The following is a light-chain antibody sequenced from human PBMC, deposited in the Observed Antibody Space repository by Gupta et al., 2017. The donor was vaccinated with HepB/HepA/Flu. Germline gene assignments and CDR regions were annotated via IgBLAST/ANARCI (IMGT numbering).Light chain of an antibody. CDR2: SNN. Sequence: QSVLPQPPSASGTPVHRVTISCSGSSSNIGNNFVNWYQQLPGTAPKLFIYSNNKRHSGGPDRVSGSKSGTSASLAISGLQAEEEAYYYCEAWDDSLSGRVVFGGGTKLTVL. V-gene: IGLV1-44*01. CDR3: EAWDDSLSGRVV. CDR1: SSNIGNNF. J-gene: IGLJ2*01.